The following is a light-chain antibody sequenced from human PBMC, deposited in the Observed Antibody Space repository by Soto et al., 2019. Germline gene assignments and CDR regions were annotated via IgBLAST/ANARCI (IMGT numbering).Light chain of an antibody. CDR1: QSSSSW. Sequence: DIQMTQSPSTLSASVGDRVTITCRASQSSSSWLAWYQQKPGKAPKLLIYKASSLESGVPSRFSGSGSGTEFTLTISSLQPDDFATYYCQQYNSCPWTFGQGTKVEIK. CDR2: KAS. J-gene: IGKJ1*01. V-gene: IGKV1-5*03. CDR3: QQYNSCPWT.